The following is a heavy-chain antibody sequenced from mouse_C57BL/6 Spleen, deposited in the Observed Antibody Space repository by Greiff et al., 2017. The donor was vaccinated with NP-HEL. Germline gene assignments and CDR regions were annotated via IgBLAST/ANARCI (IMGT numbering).Heavy chain of an antibody. CDR2: IYPGDGDT. CDR3: ARTQLRPLFDY. Sequence: QVQLQQSGAELVKPGASVKISCKASGYAFSSYWMNWVKQRPGKGLEWIGQIYPGDGDTNYNGKFKGKATLTADKSSSTAYMQLSSLTSEDSAVYFCARTQLRPLFDYWGQGTTLTVSS. CDR1: GYAFSSYW. J-gene: IGHJ2*01. V-gene: IGHV1-80*01. D-gene: IGHD3-2*02.